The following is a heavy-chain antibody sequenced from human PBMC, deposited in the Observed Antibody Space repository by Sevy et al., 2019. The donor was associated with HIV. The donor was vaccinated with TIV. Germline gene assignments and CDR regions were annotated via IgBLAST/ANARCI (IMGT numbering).Heavy chain of an antibody. V-gene: IGHV3-7*03. J-gene: IGHJ6*02. CDR1: GFTFISYS. Sequence: GGSLRLSCAASGFTFISYSMSWVRQAPGKGLEWVANIKKDGSEKYYVDSVKGRFTISRDNAKNSLYLQMNSLRAEDTALYYCARDCSSTNCLWGLDVWGQGTTVTVSS. CDR3: ARDCSSTNCLWGLDV. D-gene: IGHD2-2*01. CDR2: IKKDGSEK.